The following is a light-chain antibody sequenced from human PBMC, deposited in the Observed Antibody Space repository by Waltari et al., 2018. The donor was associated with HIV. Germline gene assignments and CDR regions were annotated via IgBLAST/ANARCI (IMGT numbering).Light chain of an antibody. Sequence: QSVLTQPPSASGTPGQRVAISCSGSSSNIGSFYVYWYRELPGSAPKLLIYRNNQRPSGVPDRFSGYKSGTSDALAISGLRAEDEDDYDCAAWTDSLRGVVFGGGTKLSVL. CDR2: RNN. CDR1: SSNIGSFY. V-gene: IGLV1-47*01. CDR3: AAWTDSLRGVV. J-gene: IGLJ2*01.